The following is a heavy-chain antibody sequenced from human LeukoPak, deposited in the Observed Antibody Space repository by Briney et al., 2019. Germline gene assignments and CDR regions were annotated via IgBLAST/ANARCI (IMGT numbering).Heavy chain of an antibody. J-gene: IGHJ4*02. CDR2: INHSGST. D-gene: IGHD6-19*01. CDR1: GGSFSGYY. Sequence: SETLSLTCAVYGGSFSGYYWSWIRQPPGKGLEWIGEINHSGSTNYNPSLKSRVTISVDTSKNQFSLKLSSVTAADTAVYYCARVTWLWGFDYWGQGTLVTVSS. V-gene: IGHV4-34*01. CDR3: ARVTWLWGFDY.